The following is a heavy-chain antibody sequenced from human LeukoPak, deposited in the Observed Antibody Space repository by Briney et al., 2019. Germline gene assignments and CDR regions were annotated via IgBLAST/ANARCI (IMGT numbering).Heavy chain of an antibody. D-gene: IGHD5-18*01. CDR2: IYYSGST. CDR3: ARGDGQLWFQF. J-gene: IGHJ4*02. CDR1: GGSINSNY. Sequence: SETLSLTCIVSGGSINSNYWSWIRQPPGKRPEWIGYIYYSGSTYYNPSLKSRVTISVDTSKNQFSLRLSSVTAADTAVYYRARGDGQLWFQFWGQGTLVTVSS. V-gene: IGHV4-59*01.